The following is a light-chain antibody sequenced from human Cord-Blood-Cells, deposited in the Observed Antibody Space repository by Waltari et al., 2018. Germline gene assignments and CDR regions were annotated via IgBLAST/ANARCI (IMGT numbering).Light chain of an antibody. V-gene: IGKV1-39*01. CDR2: AAS. CDR1: QSISSY. J-gene: IGKJ5*01. Sequence: DIQMTQSPSSLSASVGDRVTITCRSSQSISSYLNWYQQKPGNAPKLLIYAASSLQSRVPSSFSGSESETDFTLPISNLQPEDYSTYYYRQPITFGQGTRLEIK. CDR3: RQPIT.